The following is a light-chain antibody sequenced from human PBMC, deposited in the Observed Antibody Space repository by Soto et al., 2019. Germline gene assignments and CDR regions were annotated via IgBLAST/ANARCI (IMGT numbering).Light chain of an antibody. J-gene: IGKJ2*01. Sequence: EIVITQSPATLSVSPGEGVTLSCRASQGIGSTLAWYQQKPGQTPRLLIYGASTRATDVPARFSGSGSGTDFTLTINGLQSEDFAVYYCQQYNSYSPMYTFGQGTKLEIK. CDR1: QGIGST. CDR3: QQYNSYSPMYT. CDR2: GAS. V-gene: IGKV3-15*01.